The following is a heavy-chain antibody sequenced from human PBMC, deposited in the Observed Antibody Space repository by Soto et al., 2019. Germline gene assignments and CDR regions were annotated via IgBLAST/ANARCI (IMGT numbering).Heavy chain of an antibody. CDR1: GGSFSGYY. CDR2: INHSGST. CDR3: ARSRRLWTNSGSYYGYYYYGMDV. V-gene: IGHV4-34*01. D-gene: IGHD3-10*01. J-gene: IGHJ6*02. Sequence: SETLSLTCAVYGGSFSGYYCSWLRQPPGKGLEWIGEINHSGSTNYNPSLKSRVTISVDTPKNQFSLKLSSVTAADTAVYYCARSRRLWTNSGSYYGYYYYGMDVWGQGTTVT.